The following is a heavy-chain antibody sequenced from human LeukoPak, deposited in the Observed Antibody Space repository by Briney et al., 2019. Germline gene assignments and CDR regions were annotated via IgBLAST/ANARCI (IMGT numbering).Heavy chain of an antibody. J-gene: IGHJ4*02. CDR1: GFTFYDYA. Sequence: GGSLRLSCAASGFTFYDYAMHWVRQAPGKGLEWVSGISWNSGSIGYADSVKGRFTISRDNAKNSLYLQMNSLRAEDTALYYCAKENLGEVGTYFDYWGQGTLVTVSS. CDR3: AKENLGEVGTYFDY. D-gene: IGHD1-26*01. V-gene: IGHV3-9*01. CDR2: ISWNSGSI.